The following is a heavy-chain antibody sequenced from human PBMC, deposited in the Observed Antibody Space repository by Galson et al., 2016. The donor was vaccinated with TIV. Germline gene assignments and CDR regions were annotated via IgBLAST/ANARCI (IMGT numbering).Heavy chain of an antibody. V-gene: IGHV3-11*01. CDR3: ARASATYGRLPDF. CDR1: GFTFSDYY. Sequence: SLRLSCAGSGFTFSDYYIIWIRQAPGKGLEWVSYISGSGTTKYYADSVKGRFTISRDNAENSVYLQLRSLRGDDTALYYCARASATYGRLPDFWGQGTLVTVSS. CDR2: ISGSGTTK. J-gene: IGHJ4*02. D-gene: IGHD3-10*02.